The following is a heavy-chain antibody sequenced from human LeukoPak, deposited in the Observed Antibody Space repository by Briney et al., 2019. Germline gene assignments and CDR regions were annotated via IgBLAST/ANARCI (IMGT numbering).Heavy chain of an antibody. CDR2: ISHSEST. Sequence: SGTLSLICTVSGYSVSSTYYGAWIRQPPGKGLEWIATISHSESTYYSASLERRLTISLDKSRNHFSLRRSSVTAADTAVYYWARVNAPVATFDYWGLGTLVAVSS. CDR3: ARVNAPVATFDY. V-gene: IGHV4-38-2*02. D-gene: IGHD1-1*01. J-gene: IGHJ4*02. CDR1: GYSVSSTYY.